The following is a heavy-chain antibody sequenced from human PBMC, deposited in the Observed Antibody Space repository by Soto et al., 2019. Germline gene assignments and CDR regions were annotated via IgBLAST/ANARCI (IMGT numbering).Heavy chain of an antibody. CDR1: GFTFSNAW. CDR2: IKSKTDGGTT. Sequence: GGSLRLSCAASGFTFSNAWMSWVRQAPGKGLEWVGRIKSKTDGGTTDYAAPVKGRFTISRDDSKNTLYLQMNSLRAEDTAVYYCAKELKYYYDSSGYYYYWGQGTLVTVSS. D-gene: IGHD3-22*01. J-gene: IGHJ4*02. V-gene: IGHV3-15*01. CDR3: AKELKYYYDSSGYYYY.